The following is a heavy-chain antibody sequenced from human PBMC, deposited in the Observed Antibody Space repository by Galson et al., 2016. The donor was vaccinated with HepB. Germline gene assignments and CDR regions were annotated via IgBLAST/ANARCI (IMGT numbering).Heavy chain of an antibody. CDR1: GGSVDSGYYY. Sequence: TLSLTCSVSGGSVDSGYYYFTWLRQPAGKGLEWIGRTFASGSTNYNPSLKSRVTISVDTSNNQFSLKLKSVTAADTAVYYCVKEGWVFSYYFDYWGQGTLVTVSS. J-gene: IGHJ4*02. CDR2: TFASGST. V-gene: IGHV4-61*02. D-gene: IGHD2/OR15-2a*01. CDR3: VKEGWVFSYYFDY.